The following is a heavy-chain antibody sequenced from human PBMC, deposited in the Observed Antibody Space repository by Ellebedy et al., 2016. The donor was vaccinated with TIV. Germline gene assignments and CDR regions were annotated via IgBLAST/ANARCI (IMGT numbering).Heavy chain of an antibody. D-gene: IGHD3-9*01. Sequence: SETLSLTCTVSGGSISSYYWSWIRQPPGKGLEWIGYIYYSGSTNYNPSLKSRVTISVDTSKNQFSLKLSSVTAADTAVYYCARTGYFDWLPYYYYGMDVWGQGTTVTVSS. CDR3: ARTGYFDWLPYYYYGMDV. J-gene: IGHJ6*02. CDR1: GGSISSYY. CDR2: IYYSGST. V-gene: IGHV4-59*01.